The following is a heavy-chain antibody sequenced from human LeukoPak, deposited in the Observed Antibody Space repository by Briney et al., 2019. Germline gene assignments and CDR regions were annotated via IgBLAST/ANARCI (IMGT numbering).Heavy chain of an antibody. CDR2: IYYSGST. D-gene: IGHD1-1*01. CDR3: ARPVPSRLGWFDP. J-gene: IGHJ5*02. V-gene: IGHV4-39*01. CDR1: GGSISSSSYY. Sequence: PSETLSLTCTVSGGSISSSSYYWGWIRQPPGKGLEWIGNIYYSGSTYYSPSLKSQVTISVDTSKNQFSLKLSSVTAADTAVYYCARPVPSRLGWFDPWGQGTLVTVSS.